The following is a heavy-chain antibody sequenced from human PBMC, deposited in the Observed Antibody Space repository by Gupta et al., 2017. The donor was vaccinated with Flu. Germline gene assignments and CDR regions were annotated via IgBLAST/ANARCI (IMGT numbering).Heavy chain of an antibody. J-gene: IGHJ4*02. V-gene: IGHV3-9*01. Sequence: EVQLVESGGGVVQPGRSLRLSCAASGFTFDDYAMHWVRQAPGKCLEWVSGISWNSGSIGYADSVKGRFTISRDNAKNSLYLQMNSLRAEDTALYYCAKVNTIVVNDEYYFDYWGQGTLVTVSS. CDR1: GFTFDDYA. D-gene: IGHD3-22*01. CDR3: AKVNTIVVNDEYYFDY. CDR2: ISWNSGSI.